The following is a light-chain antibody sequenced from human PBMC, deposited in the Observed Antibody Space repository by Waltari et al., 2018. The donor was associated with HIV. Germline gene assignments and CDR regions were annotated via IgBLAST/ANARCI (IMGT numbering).Light chain of an antibody. CDR2: RNN. CDR1: SSNIGSNY. V-gene: IGLV1-47*01. J-gene: IGLJ1*01. CDR3: AACDDSLLYV. Sequence: QSVLTQPPSASGTPGQRVTISCSGSSSNIGSNYVYWYQQLPGTAPNLLIYRNNPPPSWVPDRFSGSKSGTSASLAISGVLSEDEADYYCAACDDSLLYVFGTGTKVTVL.